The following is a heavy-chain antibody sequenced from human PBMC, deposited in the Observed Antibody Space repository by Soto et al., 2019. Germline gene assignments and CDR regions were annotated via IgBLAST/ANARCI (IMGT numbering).Heavy chain of an antibody. J-gene: IGHJ6*02. Sequence: ASVKVSCKASGYTFTGYYMHWVLQAPGQGLEWMGWINPNSGGTNYAQKFQGWVTMTRDTSISTAYMELSRLRSDDTAVYYCARDQAYSSGWTGYYGMDVWGQGTTVTVSS. CDR3: ARDQAYSSGWTGYYGMDV. V-gene: IGHV1-2*04. CDR1: GYTFTGYY. D-gene: IGHD6-19*01. CDR2: INPNSGGT.